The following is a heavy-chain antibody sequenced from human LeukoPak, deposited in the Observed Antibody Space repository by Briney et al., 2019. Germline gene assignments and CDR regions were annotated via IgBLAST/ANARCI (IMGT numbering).Heavy chain of an antibody. J-gene: IGHJ4*02. CDR1: GYTFTSYG. D-gene: IGHD5-18*01. CDR3: ARASNMVTAFDY. CDR2: IIPIFDTA. Sequence: GASVKVSCKASGYTFTSYGISWVRQAPGQGLEWMGGIIPIFDTADYAQKFLGRVTITADESTGTAFMEVSSLKSDDTAVYYCARASNMVTAFDYWGQGTLVTVSS. V-gene: IGHV1-69*13.